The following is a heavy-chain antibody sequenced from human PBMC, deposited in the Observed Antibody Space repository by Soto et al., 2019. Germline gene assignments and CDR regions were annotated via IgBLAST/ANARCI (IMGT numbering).Heavy chain of an antibody. V-gene: IGHV3-74*03. J-gene: IGHJ4*02. CDR1: GFTFSSYW. CDR3: ARDNNWSYDS. D-gene: IGHD1-1*01. CDR2: IKPDGSRT. Sequence: GGSLRLSCAASGFTFSSYWMHWVRQAPGEGLVWVSYIKPDGSRTKDADSVKGRFTISRDNARNTLYLRMNSLRAEDTAVYYCARDNNWSYDSWGRGTLVTVSS.